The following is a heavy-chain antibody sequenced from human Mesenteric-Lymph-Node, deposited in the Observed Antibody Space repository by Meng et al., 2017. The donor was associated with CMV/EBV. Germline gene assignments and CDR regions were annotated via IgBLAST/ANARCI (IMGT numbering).Heavy chain of an antibody. Sequence: GGSLRLSCAASGFTFSSYAMSWVRQAPGKGLEWVSAISGSGGSTYYADSVKGRFTISRENSKNTLYLQMNSLRAEDTAVYYCAKVRTWGVISYWGQGTLVTVSS. CDR1: GFTFSSYA. CDR2: ISGSGGST. CDR3: AKVRTWGVISY. V-gene: IGHV3-23*01. J-gene: IGHJ4*02. D-gene: IGHD2-21*01.